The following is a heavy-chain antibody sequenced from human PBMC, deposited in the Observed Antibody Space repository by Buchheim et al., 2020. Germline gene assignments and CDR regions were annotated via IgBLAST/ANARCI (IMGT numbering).Heavy chain of an antibody. CDR2: IYYSGST. Sequence: QVQLQESGPGLVKPSETLSLTCTVSGGSISSYYWSWIRQPPGKGLEWIGYIYYSGSTNYNPSLKSRVTISVDTSKNQFSLKLSSVTAADTAVYYCARGRGTAWGYYYGMDVWGQGTT. D-gene: IGHD2-21*02. CDR1: GGSISSYY. V-gene: IGHV4-59*12. J-gene: IGHJ6*02. CDR3: ARGRGTAWGYYYGMDV.